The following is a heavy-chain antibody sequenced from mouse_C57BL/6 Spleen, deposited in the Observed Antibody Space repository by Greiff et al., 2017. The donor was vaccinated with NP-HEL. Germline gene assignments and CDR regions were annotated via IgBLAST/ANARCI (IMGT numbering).Heavy chain of an antibody. CDR2: IDPENGDT. CDR3: TTDYGNYVGY. V-gene: IGHV14-4*01. Sequence: EVHLVESGAELVRPGASVKLSCTASGFNIKDDYMPWVKQRPEQGLEWIGWIDPENGDTEYASKFQGKATITADTSSNTAYLQLSSLTSEDTAVYYCTTDYGNYVGYWGQGTTLTVSS. D-gene: IGHD2-1*01. CDR1: GFNIKDDY. J-gene: IGHJ2*01.